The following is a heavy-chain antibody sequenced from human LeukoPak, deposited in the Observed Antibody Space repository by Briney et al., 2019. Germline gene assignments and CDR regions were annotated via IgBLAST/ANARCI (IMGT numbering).Heavy chain of an antibody. V-gene: IGHV4-39*01. CDR1: GGSISSSSYY. Sequence: PETRSLTCTVSGGSISSSSYYWGWIRQPPGKGLEWIGSMYYSGSTYYNPSLKSRVTISVDTSKNQFSLKLSSVTAADTAVYYCARQIRRQLTTVSTFFDQWGPGNPGTVSS. CDR3: ARQIRRQLTTVSTFFDQ. J-gene: IGHJ4*02. CDR2: MYYSGST. D-gene: IGHD4-17*01.